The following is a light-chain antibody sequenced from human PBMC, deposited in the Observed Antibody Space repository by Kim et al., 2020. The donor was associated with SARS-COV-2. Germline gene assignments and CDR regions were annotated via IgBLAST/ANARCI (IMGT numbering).Light chain of an antibody. V-gene: IGLV2-11*01. CDR1: SSDVGGYDY. Sequence: QSALTQPRSVSGSPVQSITISCTGTSSDVGGYDYVSWYPQRPGKAPKLIIYDVNKRPSGVPDRFSGSKSGNTASLTISGLQAEDEADYYCCSYAGDYTYVFKSGSKVTVL. CDR3: CSYAGDYTYV. CDR2: DVN. J-gene: IGLJ1*01.